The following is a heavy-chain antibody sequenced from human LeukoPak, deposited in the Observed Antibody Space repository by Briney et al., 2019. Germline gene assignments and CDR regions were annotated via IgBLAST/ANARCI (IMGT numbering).Heavy chain of an antibody. CDR1: GYTFTSYY. Sequence: GASVKVSCKASGYTFTSYYMHWVRQAPGQGLEWMGGIIPIFDTPNFAQKFQGRVTITADKSTSTAYMELSRLRSEDTAVYYCASVQVDWWEHFGYWGQGTLVTVSS. D-gene: IGHD3-9*01. J-gene: IGHJ4*02. CDR2: IIPIFDTP. CDR3: ASVQVDWWEHFGY. V-gene: IGHV1-69*06.